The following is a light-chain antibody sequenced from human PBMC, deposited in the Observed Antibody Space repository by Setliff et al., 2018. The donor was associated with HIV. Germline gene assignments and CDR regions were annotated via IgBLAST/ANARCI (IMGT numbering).Light chain of an antibody. V-gene: IGLV2-23*02. CDR2: EVS. Sequence: QSVLTQPASVSGSPGQSITISCTGGSSAFGTYNYVSWYQQYPGKPPKLIIYEVSNRPSGVSSRFSGSKSGTTASLTISGLQAEDEADYYCCSYAGSGPVFGAGTKVTVL. CDR1: SSAFGTYNY. CDR3: CSYAGSGPV. J-gene: IGLJ1*01.